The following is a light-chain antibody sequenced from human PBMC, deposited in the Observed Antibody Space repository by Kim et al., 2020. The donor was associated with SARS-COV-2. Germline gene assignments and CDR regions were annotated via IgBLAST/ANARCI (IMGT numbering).Light chain of an antibody. CDR1: RLGHKF. CDR2: EDN. V-gene: IGLV3-1*01. Sequence: ASPGQTASICCSGDRLGHKFVSWCQQKPGQSLVLVIHEDNKRPSGIPGRFSGSNSGNTATLTISGTQAMDEADYYCQAWDSSTAAFGGGTKVTVL. CDR3: QAWDSSTAA. J-gene: IGLJ2*01.